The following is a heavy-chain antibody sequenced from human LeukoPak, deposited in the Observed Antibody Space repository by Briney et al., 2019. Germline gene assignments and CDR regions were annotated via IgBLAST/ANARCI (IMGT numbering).Heavy chain of an antibody. CDR2: INPNSGGT. CDR1: GYTFTGYY. D-gene: IGHD6-13*01. J-gene: IGHJ3*02. CDR3: ARDRIAAAGTGGAFDI. V-gene: IGHV1-2*02. Sequence: GVSVKVSCKASGYTFTGYYMHWVRQAPGQGLEWVGWINPNSGGTNYAQKFQGRVTMTRDTSISTAYMELSRLRPDDTAVYYCARDRIAAAGTGGAFDIWGQGTMVTVSS.